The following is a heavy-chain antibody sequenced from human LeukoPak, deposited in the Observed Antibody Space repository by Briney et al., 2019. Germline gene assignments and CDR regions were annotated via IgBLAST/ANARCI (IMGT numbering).Heavy chain of an antibody. D-gene: IGHD2-8*01. CDR1: GYTFFDFY. Sequence: ASVTVSFKAXGYTFFDFYLHWVRQAPGQGREWMGIINPNDGRTTDAQKFQGRVSITSDTPTTTGYMELSGLRSDDTAVYYCARSYFRDARGGFDYWGQGTLVTVSS. V-gene: IGHV1-46*01. J-gene: IGHJ4*02. CDR2: INPNDGRT. CDR3: ARSYFRDARGGFDY.